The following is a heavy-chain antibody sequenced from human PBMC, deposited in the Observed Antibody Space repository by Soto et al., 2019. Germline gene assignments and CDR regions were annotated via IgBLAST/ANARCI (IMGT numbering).Heavy chain of an antibody. CDR3: ARALYCSSTSCYKLGYYYYYMDV. V-gene: IGHV3-48*01. CDR1: GFTFSSYS. J-gene: IGHJ6*03. Sequence: GGSLRLSCAASGFTFSSYSMNWVRQAPGKGLEWVSYFSSSSSTIYYADSVKGRFTISRDNAKNSLYLQMNSLRAEDTAVYYCARALYCSSTSCYKLGYYYYYMDVWGKGTTVTVSS. CDR2: FSSSSSTI. D-gene: IGHD2-2*02.